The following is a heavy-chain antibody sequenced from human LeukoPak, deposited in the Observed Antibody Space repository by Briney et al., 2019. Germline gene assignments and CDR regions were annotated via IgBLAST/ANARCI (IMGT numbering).Heavy chain of an antibody. V-gene: IGHV3-23*01. D-gene: IGHD3-22*01. CDR1: GFTFSSYA. CDR3: AKTELDYYDSSGYYPPFDY. Sequence: GGSLRLSCAASGFTFSSYAMSWVRQAPGKGLEWVSAISGSGGSTYYADSVKGRFTISRDNSKNTLYLQMNSLRAEDTAVYYCAKTELDYYDSSGYYPPFDYWGQGTLVTVSS. J-gene: IGHJ4*02. CDR2: ISGSGGST.